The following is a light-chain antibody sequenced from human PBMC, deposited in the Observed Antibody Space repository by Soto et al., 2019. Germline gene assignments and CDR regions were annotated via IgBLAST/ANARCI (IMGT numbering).Light chain of an antibody. J-gene: IGKJ1*01. CDR2: KVS. CDR1: QSLVYSDGNTY. Sequence: VAMSQSKISLPVTLGQPASISCRSSQSLVYSDGNTYLHWSQQRPGQSPRRLIYKVSNRDSGVPDRFGGSGSGTEFTLTISSLQPEDFATYYCQLYNSYSEAFGQGTKVDVK. CDR3: QLYNSYSEA. V-gene: IGKV2-30*01.